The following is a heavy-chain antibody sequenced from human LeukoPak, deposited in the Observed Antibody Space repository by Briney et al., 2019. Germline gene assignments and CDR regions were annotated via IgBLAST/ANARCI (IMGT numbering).Heavy chain of an antibody. J-gene: IGHJ4*02. V-gene: IGHV1-46*01. CDR3: ASGYYYYGSGSYYPSDY. D-gene: IGHD3-10*01. CDR1: GYTFTSYY. Sequence: GASVNVSCKASGYTFTSYYMHWVRQAPGQGLEWMGIINPSGGSTSYAQKFQGRVTMTRDTSTSTVYMELSSPRSEDTAVYYCASGYYYYGSGSYYPSDYWGQGTLVTVSS. CDR2: INPSGGST.